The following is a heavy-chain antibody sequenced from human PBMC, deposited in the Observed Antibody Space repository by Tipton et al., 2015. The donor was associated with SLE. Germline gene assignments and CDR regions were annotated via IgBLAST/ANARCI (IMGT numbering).Heavy chain of an antibody. CDR3: AREGYSSGVCPTFDR. J-gene: IGHJ4*02. CDR2: MSFDGSK. D-gene: IGHD2-15*01. Sequence: RSLRLSCAASGFSFGTSVMHWVRQAPGKGLEWVAGMSFDGSKYHVDTVKGRFTISRDDSKNTLYLQMDSLRTEDSAVYYCAREGYSSGVCPTFDRWGQGTLVTVSS. CDR1: GFSFGTSV. V-gene: IGHV3-30*03.